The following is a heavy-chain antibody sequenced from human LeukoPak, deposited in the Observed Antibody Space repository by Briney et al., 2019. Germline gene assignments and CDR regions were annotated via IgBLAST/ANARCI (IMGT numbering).Heavy chain of an antibody. J-gene: IGHJ6*03. CDR1: GGSISSSH. D-gene: IGHD4-23*01. V-gene: IGHV4-4*09. CDR3: ARGRSTVVTPNYYYYYCMDV. CDR2: IHTSGGT. Sequence: SETLSLTCTVSGGSISSSHWSWIRQPPGKGLEWIGNIHTSGGTNYSPPLKSRVTISLATSRNQFSLKLSSVTAADTAVYYCARGRSTVVTPNYYYYYCMDVWGKGTTVTVSS.